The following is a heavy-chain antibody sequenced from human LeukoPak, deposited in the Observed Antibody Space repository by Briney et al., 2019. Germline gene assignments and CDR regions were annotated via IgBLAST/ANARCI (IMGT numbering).Heavy chain of an antibody. CDR3: ARDLHTAMVRYSLYYFDY. V-gene: IGHV1-2*02. J-gene: IGHJ4*02. D-gene: IGHD5-18*01. CDR2: INPNSGGT. CDR1: VYTFTGYY. Sequence: ASVNVSCKASVYTFTGYYMHWVRQAPGQGLEWMGWINPNSGGTNYAQKFQGRVTMTRDTSISTAYMELSRLRSDDTAVYYCARDLHTAMVRYSLYYFDYWGQGTLVTVSS.